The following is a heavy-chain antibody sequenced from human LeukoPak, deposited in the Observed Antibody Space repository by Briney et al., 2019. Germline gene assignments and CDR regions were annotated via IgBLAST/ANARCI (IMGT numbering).Heavy chain of an antibody. CDR3: TGVSRSSWYDY. Sequence: GGCLRLSCAASGFTFSNAWMSWVRQAPGKGLEWVGRIKSKTDGGTPDYAAPVKGRFTISRDDSKNTLYLQMNSLKTEDTAVYYCTGVSRSSWYDYWGQGTLVTVSS. CDR2: IKSKTDGGTP. D-gene: IGHD6-13*01. V-gene: IGHV3-15*01. CDR1: GFTFSNAW. J-gene: IGHJ4*02.